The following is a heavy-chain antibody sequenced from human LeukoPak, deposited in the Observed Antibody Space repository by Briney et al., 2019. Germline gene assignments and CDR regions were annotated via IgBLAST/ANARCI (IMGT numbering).Heavy chain of an antibody. D-gene: IGHD3-22*01. J-gene: IGHJ4*02. Sequence: SVKVSCKASGGTFSSYTISWVRQAPGQGLEWMGRIIPILGIANYAQKFQGRVTITADKSTSTAYMELSSLRSEDTAVYYCARLNTYYYDSSGYSPDWGQGTLVTVSS. CDR1: GGTFSSYT. V-gene: IGHV1-69*02. CDR2: IIPILGIA. CDR3: ARLNTYYYDSSGYSPD.